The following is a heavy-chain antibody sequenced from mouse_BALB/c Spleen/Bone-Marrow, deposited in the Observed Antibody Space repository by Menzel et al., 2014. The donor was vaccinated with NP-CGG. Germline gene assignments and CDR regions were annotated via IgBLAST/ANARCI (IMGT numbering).Heavy chain of an antibody. CDR1: GYTFTSYW. CDR2: IYPGDGDT. V-gene: IGHV1-87*01. D-gene: IGHD1-2*01. Sequence: VQLVESGAELARPGASVKLSCKASGYTFTSYWMQLVKQRPGQGLEWIGVIYPGDGDTRYTQKFKGKATLTADKSSSTAYMQLSSLASEDSAVYYCARRDYGIRENYYAMDYWGQGTSVTVSS. J-gene: IGHJ4*01. CDR3: ARRDYGIRENYYAMDY.